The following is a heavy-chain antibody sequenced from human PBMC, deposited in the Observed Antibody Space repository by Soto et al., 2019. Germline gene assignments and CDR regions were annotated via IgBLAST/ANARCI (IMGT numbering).Heavy chain of an antibody. CDR2: TIPIFGTT. D-gene: IGHD2-21*02. CDR1: GGTFSSYS. J-gene: IGHJ6*02. CDR3: ASCLVTSYFYCYGMDV. Sequence: QVQLVQSGAEVKKPGSSVKVSCKASGGTFSSYSISWVRQAPGQGLEWMGGTIPIFGTTNYAQKFQGRVTITADESTSTAYLELSSLRSEDTAVYYCASCLVTSYFYCYGMDVWGQGTTVTVSS. V-gene: IGHV1-69*12.